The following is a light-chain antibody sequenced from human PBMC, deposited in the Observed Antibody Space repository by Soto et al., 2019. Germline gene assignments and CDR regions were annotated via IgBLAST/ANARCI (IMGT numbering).Light chain of an antibody. Sequence: EIVLTQSPGTLSLSPGARATLSCRASQSLTNSFIAWYQQKPGQAPRLLIYGASRRATGIPDRFSGSASGTDFTLTISRLEPEDFAVYFCQQYSDLPMTFGQGTRLEIK. J-gene: IGKJ5*01. V-gene: IGKV3-20*01. CDR1: QSLTNSF. CDR3: QQYSDLPMT. CDR2: GAS.